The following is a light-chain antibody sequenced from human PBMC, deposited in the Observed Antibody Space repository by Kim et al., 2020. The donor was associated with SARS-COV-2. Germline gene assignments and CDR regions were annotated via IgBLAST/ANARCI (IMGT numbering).Light chain of an antibody. J-gene: IGLJ3*02. Sequence: GQSVTISCTGTSSDVGGYNSLSWYQQHPGKAPRLLIYDVTKRPSGVPDRFSGSKSGNTASLTIAGLQAEDEADYHCSSYAGSYTGVFGGGTQLTVL. CDR3: SSYAGSYTGV. V-gene: IGLV2-11*01. CDR2: DVT. CDR1: SSDVGGYNS.